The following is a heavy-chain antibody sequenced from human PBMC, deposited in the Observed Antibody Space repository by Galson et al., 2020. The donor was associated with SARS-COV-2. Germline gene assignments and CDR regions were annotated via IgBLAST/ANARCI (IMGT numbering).Heavy chain of an antibody. CDR3: ARSSGTYYCVLGY. D-gene: IGHD3-10*01. CDR2: TNYSGST. CDR1: GGSISSGGYY. Sequence: SETLSLTCAVSGGSISSGGYYWSWHRQLPGKGLVWIGSTNYSGSTYYSPSLKSRVTISVDTSKNHFSLKLNSVAAADTAVYYCARSSGTYYCVLGYWGQGTLVTVSS. V-gene: IGHV4-31*11. J-gene: IGHJ4*02.